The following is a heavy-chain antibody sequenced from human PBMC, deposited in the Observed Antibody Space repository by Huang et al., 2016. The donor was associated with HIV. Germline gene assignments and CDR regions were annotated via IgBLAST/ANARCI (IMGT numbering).Heavy chain of an antibody. CDR1: GFTFSNYG. V-gene: IGHV3-30*02. CDR2: IRDDGSNK. J-gene: IGHJ4*02. CDR3: AKTRSRGTILRGETDIPFDY. D-gene: IGHD3-10*01. Sequence: QVQLVESGGGVVQPGGSLRLSCAASGFTFSNYGMHWVRQAHGKGLGWLSLIRDDGSNKYYEDSGKGRFTGARDSSKNTRHLQMNSVRAEDAAVYYCAKTRSRGTILRGETDIPFDYWGQGSLVTVSS.